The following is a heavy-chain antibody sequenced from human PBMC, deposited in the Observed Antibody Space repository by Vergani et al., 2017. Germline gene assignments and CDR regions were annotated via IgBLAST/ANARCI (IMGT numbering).Heavy chain of an antibody. Sequence: VQLVESGGGLVQPGGSLRLSCAASGFTFSSYSMNWVRQAPGKGLEWVSSISSSSSYIYYADSVKGRFTISRDNAKNSLYLQMNSLRAEDTAVYYCARDIGAAADYYYYGMDVWGQGTTVTVSS. V-gene: IGHV3-21*01. J-gene: IGHJ6*02. CDR3: ARDIGAAADYYYYGMDV. CDR2: ISSSSSYI. D-gene: IGHD6-13*01. CDR1: GFTFSSYS.